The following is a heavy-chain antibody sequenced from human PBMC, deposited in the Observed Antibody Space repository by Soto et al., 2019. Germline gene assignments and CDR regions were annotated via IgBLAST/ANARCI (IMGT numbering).Heavy chain of an antibody. CDR1: GYTFTSYD. J-gene: IGHJ4*02. Sequence: QVQLVQSGAAMKKPGASVKVSCKASGYTFTSYDINWVRQAAGQGLEWMGWINPNTGYTDYAQKFQEGVTMTGNTSITTAYMELSGLRSEDTAVYYCVRGRVMITFGVVIVIDYWGQGSPVTVSS. D-gene: IGHD3-16*02. V-gene: IGHV1-8*01. CDR2: INPNTGYT. CDR3: VRGRVMITFGVVIVIDY.